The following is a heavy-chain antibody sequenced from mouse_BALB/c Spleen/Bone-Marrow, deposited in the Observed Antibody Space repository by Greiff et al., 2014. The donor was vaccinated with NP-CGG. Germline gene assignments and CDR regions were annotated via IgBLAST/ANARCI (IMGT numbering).Heavy chain of an antibody. J-gene: IGHJ4*01. CDR3: ARHGEERPVLAMDY. CDR1: GFTFIAYT. CDR2: INSGGGST. V-gene: IGHV5-12-2*01. Sequence: DVQLVESGGGLVEPGGSLKLSCAASGFTFIAYTMSWVRQTPEKRLEWVAYINSGGGSTYYPDTVKGRFTISRDNAKNTLYLQMSSLKSEDTAMYYCARHGEERPVLAMDYWGQGTSVTVSS. D-gene: IGHD2-14*01.